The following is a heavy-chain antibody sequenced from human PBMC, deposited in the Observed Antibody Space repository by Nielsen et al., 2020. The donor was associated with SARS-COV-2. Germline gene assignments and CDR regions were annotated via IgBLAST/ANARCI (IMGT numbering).Heavy chain of an antibody. Sequence: ASVKVSCKASGYTFTNNYMHWVRQAPGQGLEWMGIITPIGATTTYARKFEGRVTLTRDTSTSTVYMELSRLRPEDTAVYYCARVSQWELQVYWGQGTLVTVSS. CDR1: GYTFTNNY. V-gene: IGHV1-46*01. CDR2: ITPIGATT. J-gene: IGHJ4*02. CDR3: ARVSQWELQVY. D-gene: IGHD1-26*01.